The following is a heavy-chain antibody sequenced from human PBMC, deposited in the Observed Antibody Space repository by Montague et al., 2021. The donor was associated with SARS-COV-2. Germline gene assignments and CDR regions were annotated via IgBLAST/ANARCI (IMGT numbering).Heavy chain of an antibody. V-gene: IGHV4-59*01. CDR3: ARAQTTCVVAYCENYFDY. D-gene: IGHD1-14*01. CDR1: GGSTSGYY. J-gene: IGHJ4*02. CDR2: IYHTGST. Sequence: SETLSLTCTVSGGSTSGYYWTWIRQPPGKGLEWLGHIYHTGSTKYNPSLKSRVTISIDTPKNQFSLKLRSVTAADTAVYFCARAQTTCVVAYCENYFDYWGQGALVTVSS.